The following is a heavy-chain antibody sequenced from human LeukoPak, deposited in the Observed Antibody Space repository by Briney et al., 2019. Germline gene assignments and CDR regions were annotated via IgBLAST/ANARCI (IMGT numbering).Heavy chain of an antibody. V-gene: IGHV5-51*01. D-gene: IGHD6-13*01. CDR3: VRSVTSSSSWSS. CDR1: GYSFTNYW. CDR2: IYPGDSDT. J-gene: IGHJ5*02. Sequence: GESLKISCKGSGYSFTNYWIGWVRQMPGKGLEWMGSIYPGDSDTRNSPSFQGRVTISADKSISTAYLQWSSLKASDTAMYYCVRSVTSSSSWSSWGQGTLVAVS.